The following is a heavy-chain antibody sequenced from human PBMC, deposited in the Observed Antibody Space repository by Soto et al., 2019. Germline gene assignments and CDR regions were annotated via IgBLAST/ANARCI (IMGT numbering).Heavy chain of an antibody. CDR3: ARQWSHDFRHYYAVDV. CDR2: IYNSGSP. D-gene: IGHD3-3*01. CDR1: GGSISNNDYI. J-gene: IGHJ6*02. Sequence: PSETLSLTCTVSGGSISNNDYIWGWTRQPPGKGLEWIGTIYNSGSPYYNPSLKSRLTMSIDTSKNHFSLRLSSVTAADTAVYYCARQWSHDFRHYYAVDVWGQGTTVTVSS. V-gene: IGHV4-39*01.